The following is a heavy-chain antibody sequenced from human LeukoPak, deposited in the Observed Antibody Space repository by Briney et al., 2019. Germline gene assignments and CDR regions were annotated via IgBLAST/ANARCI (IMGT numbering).Heavy chain of an antibody. Sequence: SETLSLTCTVSGGSISSYYWSWIRQPPGKGLEWIGYIYYSGSTNYSPSLKSRVTISVDTSKNQFSLKLSSVTAADTAVYYCARVGGYSYGYYYYYYMDVWGKGTTVTVSS. V-gene: IGHV4-59*01. CDR1: GGSISSYY. CDR2: IYYSGST. J-gene: IGHJ6*03. D-gene: IGHD5-18*01. CDR3: ARVGGYSYGYYYYYYMDV.